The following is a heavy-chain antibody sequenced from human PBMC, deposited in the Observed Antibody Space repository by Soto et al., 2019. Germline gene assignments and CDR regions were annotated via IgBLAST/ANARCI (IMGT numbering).Heavy chain of an antibody. D-gene: IGHD4-4*01. CDR2: IKSKTDGGTT. Sequence: GGSLRLSCAASGFTFSNAWMSWVRQAPGKGLEWVGRIKSKTDGGTTDYAAPVKGRFTISRDDSKNTLYLQMNSLKTEDTAVYYCTTCDYSNYYYYYMDVCGKGTTVTVSS. CDR1: GFTFSNAW. V-gene: IGHV3-15*01. CDR3: TTCDYSNYYYYYMDV. J-gene: IGHJ6*03.